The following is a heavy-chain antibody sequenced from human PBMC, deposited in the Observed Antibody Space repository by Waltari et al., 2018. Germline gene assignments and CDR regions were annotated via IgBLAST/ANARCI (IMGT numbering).Heavy chain of an antibody. CDR1: GYTFTSYD. J-gene: IGHJ4*02. V-gene: IGHV1-8*03. CDR3: ARGLRRDGYNFKYYFDY. CDR2: MNPNSGNT. D-gene: IGHD5-12*01. Sequence: QVQLVQSGAEVTKPGASVKVSCKASGYTFTSYDINWVRQAACKGLEWMGWMNPNSGNTGYAQKFQGRVTITRNTSISTAYMELSSLRSEDTAVYYCARGLRRDGYNFKYYFDYWGQGTLVTVSS.